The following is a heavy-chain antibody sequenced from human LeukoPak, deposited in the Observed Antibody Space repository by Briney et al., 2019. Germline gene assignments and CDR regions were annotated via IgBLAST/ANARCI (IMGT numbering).Heavy chain of an antibody. CDR3: ARDEDRWFDP. CDR1: GFTFSSYS. V-gene: IGHV3-21*01. Sequence: GGSLKLSCAASGFTFSSYSMNWVRQAPGKGLEWVSSISSSSSYIYYADSVKGRFTISRDNAKNSLYLQMNSLRAEDTAVYYCARDEDRWFDPWGQGTLVTVSS. J-gene: IGHJ5*02. CDR2: ISSSSSYI.